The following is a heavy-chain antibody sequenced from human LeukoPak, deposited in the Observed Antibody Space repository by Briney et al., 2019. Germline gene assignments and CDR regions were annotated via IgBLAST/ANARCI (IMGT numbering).Heavy chain of an antibody. J-gene: IGHJ4*02. CDR3: AKGGKWDVTPFDY. Sequence: PGGSLRLSCAASGFAISDYSMNWVRQAPGKGLEWVSTISGGGGSTYYADSVKGRFTISRDNSKNTLYLQVNSLRAEDTAVYYCAKGGKWDVTPFDYWGQGTLVTVSS. CDR1: GFAISDYS. V-gene: IGHV3-23*01. D-gene: IGHD1-26*01. CDR2: ISGGGGST.